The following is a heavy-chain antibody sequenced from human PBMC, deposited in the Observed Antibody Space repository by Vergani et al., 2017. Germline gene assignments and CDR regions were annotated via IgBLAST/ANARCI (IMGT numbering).Heavy chain of an antibody. Sequence: QVQLQESGPGLVKPSETLSLTCTVSGYSISSGYYWGWIRQPPGKGLEWIGSIYHSVSTYYNPSLKSRVTISVDTSKNQFSLKRSSVTAADTAVYYCARVKYYDILTGSRPGGFDPWGQGTLVTVSS. CDR1: GYSISSGYY. V-gene: IGHV4-38-2*02. D-gene: IGHD3-9*01. CDR2: IYHSVST. CDR3: ARVKYYDILTGSRPGGFDP. J-gene: IGHJ5*02.